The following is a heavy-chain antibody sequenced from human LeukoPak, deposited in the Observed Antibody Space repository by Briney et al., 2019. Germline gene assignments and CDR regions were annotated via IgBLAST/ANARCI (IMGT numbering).Heavy chain of an antibody. CDR3: ARGRSGYRYFDY. V-gene: IGHV3-30*03. J-gene: IGHJ4*02. CDR2: ISYDGSNK. CDR1: GFTFSSYG. Sequence: GGSLRLSCAASGFTFSSYGMHWVRQAPGKGLEWVAVISYDGSNKYYADSVKGRFTISRDNAKNSLYLQMNSLRDEDTAVYYCARGRSGYRYFDYWGQGTLVTVSS. D-gene: IGHD5-12*01.